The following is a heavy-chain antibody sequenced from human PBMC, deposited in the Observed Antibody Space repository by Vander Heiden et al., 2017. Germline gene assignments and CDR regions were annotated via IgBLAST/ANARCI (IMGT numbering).Heavy chain of an antibody. CDR1: GSSFTTYW. J-gene: IGHJ4*02. V-gene: IGHV5-51*01. Sequence: EVQLVQSGAAVKKPGESLKISCKGSGSSFTTYWIGWVRQMPGKGLEWRGKMYPGDSDTRYSPSFEGQVTMSADKSSSTAYLQWSSLKASDTAIYYCVRRTGYCNNGVCYFDYWGQGTLVTVSS. CDR2: MYPGDSDT. D-gene: IGHD2-8*01. CDR3: VRRTGYCNNGVCYFDY.